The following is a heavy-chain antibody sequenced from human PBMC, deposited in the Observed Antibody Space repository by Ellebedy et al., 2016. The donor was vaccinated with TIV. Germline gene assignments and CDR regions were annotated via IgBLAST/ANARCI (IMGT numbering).Heavy chain of an antibody. CDR3: AKRHDYGDY. V-gene: IGHV3-23*01. J-gene: IGHJ4*02. CDR1: GFPFSSYA. Sequence: GESLKIPCAASGFPFSSYAMSWVRQAPGKGLEWVSAISGSGGSTYYADSVKGRFTISRDNSKNTLYLQMNSLRAEDTAVYYWAKRHDYGDYWGQGTLVTVSS. CDR2: ISGSGGST.